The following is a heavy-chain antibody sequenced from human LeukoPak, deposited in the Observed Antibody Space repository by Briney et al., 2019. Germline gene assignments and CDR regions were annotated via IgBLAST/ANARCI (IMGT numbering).Heavy chain of an antibody. CDR1: GGSISSYY. CDR3: AKDTVRVVVITGGSFDY. D-gene: IGHD3-22*01. Sequence: SETLSLTCTVSGGSISSYYWSWIRQPPGKGLEWIGYIYYSGSTNYNPSLKSRVTISVDTSKNQFSLKLSSVTAADTALYYCAKDTVRVVVITGGSFDYWGQGTLVTVSS. J-gene: IGHJ4*02. CDR2: IYYSGST. V-gene: IGHV4-59*01.